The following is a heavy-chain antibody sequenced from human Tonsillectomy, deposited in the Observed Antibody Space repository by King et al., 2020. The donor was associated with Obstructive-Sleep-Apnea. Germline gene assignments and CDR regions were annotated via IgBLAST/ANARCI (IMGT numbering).Heavy chain of an antibody. Sequence: VQLVESGGGVVQPGRSLRLSCAASGFTFSNYAMHWVRQAPGKGLEWVAAISHDESNKYYADSVKGRFTISRDNSKNTLYLQVDSLTTVDTALYYCARDRANWYFDLWGRGTLVTVSS. J-gene: IGHJ2*01. V-gene: IGHV3-30*14. CDR2: ISHDESNK. CDR3: ARDRANWYFDL. CDR1: GFTFSNYA.